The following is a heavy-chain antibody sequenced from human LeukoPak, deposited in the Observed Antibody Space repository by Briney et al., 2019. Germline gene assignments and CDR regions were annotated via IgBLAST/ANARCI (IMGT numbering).Heavy chain of an antibody. CDR3: ARGDDILTGYSSGD. Sequence: SETLSLTCTVSGYSISSGYYWGFIRQSPGKGLEWIGSIYHSGRTYYNLSFKSRLTISVDTSKNQFSLKLSSVTAADTAVYYCARGDDILTGYSSGDWGQGTLVTVSS. CDR2: IYHSGRT. CDR1: GYSISSGYY. V-gene: IGHV4-38-2*02. D-gene: IGHD3-9*01. J-gene: IGHJ4*02.